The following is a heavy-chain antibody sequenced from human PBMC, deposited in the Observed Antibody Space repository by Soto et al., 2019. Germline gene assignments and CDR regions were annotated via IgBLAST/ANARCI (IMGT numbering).Heavy chain of an antibody. D-gene: IGHD3-16*01. CDR1: AYTFTSYD. J-gene: IGHJ4*02. V-gene: IGHV1-8*01. CDR2: MNPNNGNT. CDR3: ARGPRNGGVYY. Sequence: ASVKVSCKAAAYTFTSYDINWVRQATGQDFEWMGWMNPNNGNTAYAQKFQGRVTMTRDTSKSTAFMELSSLTSEDTAVYYCARGPRNGGVYYWGQGTLVTVSS.